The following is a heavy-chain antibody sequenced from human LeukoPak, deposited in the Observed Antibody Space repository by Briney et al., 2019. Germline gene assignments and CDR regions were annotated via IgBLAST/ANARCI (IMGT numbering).Heavy chain of an antibody. CDR1: GFTFSNTW. CDR3: ARASSYSSSWSSFDY. J-gene: IGHJ4*02. CDR2: IKSKTEGETI. V-gene: IGHV3-15*01. Sequence: GGSLRLSCAASGFTFSNTWMSWVRQAPGKGLEWVARIKSKTEGETIDYSAPVKGRFTISRDDSKNTLYLQMNSLRAEDTAVYYCARASSYSSSWSSFDYWGQGTLVTVSS. D-gene: IGHD6-13*01.